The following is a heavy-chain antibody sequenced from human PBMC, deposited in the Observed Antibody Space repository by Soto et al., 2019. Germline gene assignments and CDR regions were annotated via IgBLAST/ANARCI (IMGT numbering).Heavy chain of an antibody. CDR2: ISPKSGNT. V-gene: IGHV1-18*04. CDR1: GYTFIRNG. D-gene: IGHD3-22*01. Sequence: ASVKVSCKASGYTFIRNGISWVRQAPGQGLEWMGWISPKSGNTKYAQKLQGRVLMTTDTSTSTAYMELRSLRSDDTAVYYCVKDRDSNSWPSRDVWGPGTTVTVS. J-gene: IGHJ6*02. CDR3: VKDRDSNSWPSRDV.